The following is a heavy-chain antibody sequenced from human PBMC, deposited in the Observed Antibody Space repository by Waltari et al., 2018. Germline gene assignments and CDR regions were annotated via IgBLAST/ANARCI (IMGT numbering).Heavy chain of an antibody. CDR1: GFPFVDYT. D-gene: IGHD5-12*01. J-gene: IGHJ4*02. V-gene: IGHV3-43*01. CDR2: ISCDGGST. Sequence: EVQLVESGGVVVQPGGSLRLSCAASGFPFVDYTMHWVRQAPGKGLEWVSLISCDGGSTYYADSGKGRFTISRDNSKNSLYLQMNSLRTEDTALYYCARISGRRSAVDYWGQGTLVTVSS. CDR3: ARISGRRSAVDY.